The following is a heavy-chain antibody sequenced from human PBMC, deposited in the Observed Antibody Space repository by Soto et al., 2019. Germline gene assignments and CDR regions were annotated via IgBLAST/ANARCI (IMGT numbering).Heavy chain of an antibody. CDR1: GDSVSTNSAT. CDR3: ARAAVAFDAFAL. Sequence: QIQLQQSGPGLVKPSQTLSLTSVISGDSVSTNSATWNWIRQSPSRGLEWLGRTYLRSKWYNEYAVSVKSRRAIRPDTSKNLFSIQLSSVTPEDMAVYFCARAAVAFDAFALWGQGTGVTVSS. CDR2: TYLRSKWYN. J-gene: IGHJ3*01. V-gene: IGHV6-1*01. D-gene: IGHD2-15*01.